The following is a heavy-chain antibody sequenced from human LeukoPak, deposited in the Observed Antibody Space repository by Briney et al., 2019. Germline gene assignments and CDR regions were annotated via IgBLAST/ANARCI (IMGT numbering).Heavy chain of an antibody. CDR2: INPNSGGT. Sequence: GAPVKVSCKASGYTFTGYYMHWVRQAPGQGLEWMGWINPNSGGTNYAQKFQGRVTMTRDTSISTAYMELSRLRSDDTAVYYCATAPPAIQLWSHWGQGTLVTVSS. D-gene: IGHD5-18*01. CDR3: ATAPPAIQLWSH. J-gene: IGHJ4*02. CDR1: GYTFTGYY. V-gene: IGHV1-2*02.